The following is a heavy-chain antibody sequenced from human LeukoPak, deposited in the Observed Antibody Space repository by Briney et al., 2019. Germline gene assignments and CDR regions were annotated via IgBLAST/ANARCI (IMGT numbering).Heavy chain of an antibody. Sequence: PSQTLSLPCTVSGGSISSGDYYWSWIRQPPGKGLEWIGYIYYSGSTYYNPSLKSRVTISVDTSKNQFSLKLSSVTAADTAVYYCARALLEWLPYGMDVWGQGTTVTVSS. J-gene: IGHJ6*02. CDR2: IYYSGST. CDR1: GGSISSGDYY. CDR3: ARALLEWLPYGMDV. D-gene: IGHD3-3*01. V-gene: IGHV4-30-4*01.